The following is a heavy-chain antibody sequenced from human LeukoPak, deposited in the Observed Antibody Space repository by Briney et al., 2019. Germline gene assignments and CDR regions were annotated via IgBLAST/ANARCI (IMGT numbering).Heavy chain of an antibody. V-gene: IGHV1-2*02. Sequence: GASVKVSCKASGYTFTGYYMHWARQAPGQGLEWMGWINPNSGGTNYAQKFQGRVTMTRDTSISTAYMELSRLRSDDTAVYYCARDKAAANWFDPWGQGTLVTVCS. CDR3: ARDKAAANWFDP. CDR1: GYTFTGYY. J-gene: IGHJ5*02. CDR2: INPNSGGT. D-gene: IGHD6-13*01.